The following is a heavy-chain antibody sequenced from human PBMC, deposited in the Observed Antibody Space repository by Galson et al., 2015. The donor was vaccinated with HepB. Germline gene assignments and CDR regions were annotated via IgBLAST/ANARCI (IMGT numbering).Heavy chain of an antibody. D-gene: IGHD6-6*01. V-gene: IGHV1-46*01. CDR1: GYTFTSYY. Sequence: SVKVSCKASGYTFTSYYMHWVRQAPGQGLEWMGIINPSGGSTSYAQKFQGRVTMTRDTSTSTVYMELSSLRSEDTAVYYCARGQSQLVGGYYYYYGMDVWGQGTTVTVSS. J-gene: IGHJ6*02. CDR2: INPSGGST. CDR3: ARGQSQLVGGYYYYYGMDV.